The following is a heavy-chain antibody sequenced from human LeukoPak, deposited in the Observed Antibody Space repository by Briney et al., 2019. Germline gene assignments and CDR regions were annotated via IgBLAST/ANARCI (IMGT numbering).Heavy chain of an antibody. CDR1: GGSISSYY. Sequence: SGTLSLTCTVSGGSISSYYWSWIRQPAGKGLEWIGRIYISGNTNYNPSLKSRVTMSVDTSKNQFSLKLSSVTAADTAVYYCARDVGMVAGGYFDYWGQGTLVTVSS. V-gene: IGHV4-4*07. CDR2: IYISGNT. J-gene: IGHJ4*02. D-gene: IGHD6-19*01. CDR3: ARDVGMVAGGYFDY.